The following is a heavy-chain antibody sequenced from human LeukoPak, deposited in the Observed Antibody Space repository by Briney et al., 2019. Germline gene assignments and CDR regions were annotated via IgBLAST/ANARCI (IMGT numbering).Heavy chain of an antibody. CDR2: INHSGST. CDR1: GGSFSGYY. D-gene: IGHD6-13*01. Sequence: SETLSLTCAAYGGSFSGYYWSWIRQPPGKGLEWIGEINHSGSTNYNPSLKSRVTISVDTSKNQFSLKLSSVTAADTAVYYCARLAIAAAGTFDYWGQGTLVTVSS. J-gene: IGHJ4*02. V-gene: IGHV4-34*01. CDR3: ARLAIAAAGTFDY.